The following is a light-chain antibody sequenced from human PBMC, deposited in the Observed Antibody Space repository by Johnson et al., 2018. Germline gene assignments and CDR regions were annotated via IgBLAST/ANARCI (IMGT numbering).Light chain of an antibody. Sequence: QSVLTQPPSVSAAPGQKVTISCSGSSSNIGNNYVSWYQQLQGTAPKIIIYENNKHPSGIPDRFSRSKSGTSAPLAIPGLQTGDEAVYYCVTLDSSLSAGYVFGTGTKVT. CDR3: VTLDSSLSAGYV. J-gene: IGLJ1*01. V-gene: IGLV1-51*02. CDR1: SSNIGNNY. CDR2: ENN.